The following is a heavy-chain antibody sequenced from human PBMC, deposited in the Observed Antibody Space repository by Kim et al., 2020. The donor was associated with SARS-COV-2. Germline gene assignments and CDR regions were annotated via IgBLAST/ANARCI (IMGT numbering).Heavy chain of an antibody. Sequence: SETLSLTCTVSGGSISSSSYYWGWIRQPPGKGLEWIGSIYYSGSTYYNPSLKSRVTISVDTSKNQFSLKLSSVTAADTAVYYCARHGRGGLQTIPYYFD. CDR3: ARHGRGGLQTIPYYFD. J-gene: IGHJ4*01. D-gene: IGHD2-21*01. CDR1: GGSISSSSYY. V-gene: IGHV4-39*01. CDR2: IYYSGST.